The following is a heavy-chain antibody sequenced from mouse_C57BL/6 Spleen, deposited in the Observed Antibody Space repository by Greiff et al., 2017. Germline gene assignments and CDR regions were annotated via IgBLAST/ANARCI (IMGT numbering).Heavy chain of an antibody. Sequence: VKLQESGPELVKPGASVKISCKASGYAFSSSWMNWVKQRPGKGLEWIGRIYPGDGDTNYNGKFKGKATLTADKSSSTAYMQLSSLTSEDSAVYFCARSRGITTVVGYFDYWGQGTTLTVSS. V-gene: IGHV1-82*01. D-gene: IGHD1-1*01. CDR1: GYAFSSSW. J-gene: IGHJ2*01. CDR3: ARSRGITTVVGYFDY. CDR2: IYPGDGDT.